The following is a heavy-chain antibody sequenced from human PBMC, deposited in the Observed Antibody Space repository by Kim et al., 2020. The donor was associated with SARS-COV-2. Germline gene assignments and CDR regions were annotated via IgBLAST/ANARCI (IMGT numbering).Heavy chain of an antibody. CDR1: GYTFTSYY. V-gene: IGHV1-46*01. J-gene: IGHJ3*02. CDR2: INPSGGST. Sequence: ASVKVSCKASGYTFTSYYMYWVRQAPGQGLEWMGIINPSGGSTSYAQKFQGRVTMTRDTSTSTVYMELSSLRSEDTAVYYCARVAAPVDAFDIWGQGTMVTVSS. D-gene: IGHD6-25*01. CDR3: ARVAAPVDAFDI.